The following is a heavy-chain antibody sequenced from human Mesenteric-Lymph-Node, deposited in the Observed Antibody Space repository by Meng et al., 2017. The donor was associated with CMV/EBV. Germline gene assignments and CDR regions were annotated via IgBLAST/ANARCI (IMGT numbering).Heavy chain of an antibody. Sequence: GESLKISCVASGFTFSSYSMNWVRQTPGKGLEWVSYISSTNSPIYYADSVKGRFTISRDNAKNTLYLQMNSLRAEDTAVYYCAREESDDYYYYGMDVWGQGTTVTVSS. CDR3: AREESDDYYYYGMDV. D-gene: IGHD3-3*01. CDR1: GFTFSSYS. J-gene: IGHJ6*02. CDR2: ISSTNSPI. V-gene: IGHV3-48*04.